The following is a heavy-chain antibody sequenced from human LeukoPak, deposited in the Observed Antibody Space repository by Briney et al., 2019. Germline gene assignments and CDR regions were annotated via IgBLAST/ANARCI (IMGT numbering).Heavy chain of an antibody. Sequence: KVSCKASGGPFSSYAISWVRQAPGQGLEWMGGIIPIFGIANYAQKFQGRVTITTDESTSTAYMELSSLRSEDTAVYYCASDSSGWYYDYWGQGTLVTVSS. CDR2: IIPIFGIA. J-gene: IGHJ4*02. CDR1: GGPFSSYA. V-gene: IGHV1-69*05. CDR3: ASDSSGWYYDY. D-gene: IGHD6-19*01.